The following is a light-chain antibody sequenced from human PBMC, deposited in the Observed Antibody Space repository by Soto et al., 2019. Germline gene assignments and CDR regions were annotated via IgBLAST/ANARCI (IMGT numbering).Light chain of an antibody. Sequence: AIQLTQSPSSLSASVGDRVTVTCRASQGISSALAWFQQKPGKAPKLLIYGTSTLESGVPSRYSGSGSGTVFTLTISSLQPEDFATYFCQQFNSYPLTFGGGTKVDIK. J-gene: IGKJ4*01. CDR2: GTS. CDR1: QGISSA. V-gene: IGKV1-13*02. CDR3: QQFNSYPLT.